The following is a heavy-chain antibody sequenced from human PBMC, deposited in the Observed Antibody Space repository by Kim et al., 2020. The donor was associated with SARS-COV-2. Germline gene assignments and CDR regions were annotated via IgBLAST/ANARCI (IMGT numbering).Heavy chain of an antibody. CDR2: ISAYNGNT. V-gene: IGHV1-18*01. CDR1: GYTFTSYG. Sequence: ASVKVSCKASGYTFTSYGISWVRQAPGQGLEWMGWISAYNGNTNYAQKLQGRVTMTTDTSTSTAYMELRSLRSDDTAVYYCARDRDSYYYGSGCYYDYYYYGMDVWGQGTTVTVSS. CDR3: ARDRDSYYYGSGCYYDYYYYGMDV. D-gene: IGHD3-10*01. J-gene: IGHJ6*02.